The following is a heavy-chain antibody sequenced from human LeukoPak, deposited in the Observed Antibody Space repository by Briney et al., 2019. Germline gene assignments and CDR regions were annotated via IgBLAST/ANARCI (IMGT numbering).Heavy chain of an antibody. CDR1: GFTVSSNY. J-gene: IGHJ5*02. CDR2: IYSGGST. D-gene: IGHD3-10*01. Sequence: GGSLRLSCGASGFTVSSNYMSWVRQAPGKGLEWVSVIYSGGSTYYADSVKGRFTISRDNSKNTLYLQMNSLRAEDTAVYYCARGGVLLWFGELPDHDPWGQGTLVTVSS. CDR3: ARGGVLLWFGELPDHDP. V-gene: IGHV3-66*01.